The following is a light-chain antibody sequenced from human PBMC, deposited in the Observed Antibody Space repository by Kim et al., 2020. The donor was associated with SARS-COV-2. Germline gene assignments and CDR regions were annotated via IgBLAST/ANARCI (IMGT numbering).Light chain of an antibody. V-gene: IGLV3-19*01. CDR1: SLRRYY. CDR3: NSRDSSGNHLV. CDR2: GKN. Sequence: LGQQVRVTCHGDSLRRYYASWYQQKPGQAPVLVIYGKNNRPSGIPDRFSGSSSGNTASLTITGAQAEDEADYYCNSRDSSGNHLVFGGGTQLTVL. J-gene: IGLJ2*01.